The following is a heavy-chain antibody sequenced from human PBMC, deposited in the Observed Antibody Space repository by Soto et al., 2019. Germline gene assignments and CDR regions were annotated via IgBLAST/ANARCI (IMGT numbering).Heavy chain of an antibody. Sequence: EVQLLESGGALVQPGGSLRLSCAAPGFTFSSFAMSWVRQAPGKGLEWVSGISGSGGSTYYADSVKGRFTIFRDNSKNTLYLQMNSLRVEDTAVYYCAKGGTTVTNYFDYWGEGTLVTVSA. J-gene: IGHJ4*02. D-gene: IGHD4-17*01. CDR1: GFTFSSFA. CDR2: ISGSGGST. V-gene: IGHV3-23*01. CDR3: AKGGTTVTNYFDY.